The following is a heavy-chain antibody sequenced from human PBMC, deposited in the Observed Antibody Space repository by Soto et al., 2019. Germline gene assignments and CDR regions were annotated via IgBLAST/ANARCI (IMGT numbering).Heavy chain of an antibody. V-gene: IGHV1-18*01. CDR3: AKTPHHGNMIAYYYCMDV. J-gene: IGHJ6*02. Sequence: QVQLVQSGAEVKKPGASVHVSCKASGYTFTSYGISWVRQAPGQGLEWMGWISEYNGNTNYAQKLQGRVTMTTDTSTSTAYRELRRLRYDYTDVYYCAKTPHHGNMIAYYYCMDVWGQGTTVTVSS. D-gene: IGHD3-22*01. CDR1: GYTFTSYG. CDR2: ISEYNGNT.